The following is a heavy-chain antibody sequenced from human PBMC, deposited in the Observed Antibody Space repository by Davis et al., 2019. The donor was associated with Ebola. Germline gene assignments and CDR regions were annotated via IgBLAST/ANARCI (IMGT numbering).Heavy chain of an antibody. Sequence: GESLKISCAASGFTFDDYTMHWVRQAPGKGLEWVSLISWDGGSTYYADSVKGRFTISRDNSKNSLYLQMNSLRTEDTALYYCAKDIKAGNAGSLFDYWGQGTLVTVSS. CDR3: AKDIKAGNAGSLFDY. V-gene: IGHV3-43*01. CDR1: GFTFDDYT. D-gene: IGHD6-19*01. CDR2: ISWDGGST. J-gene: IGHJ4*02.